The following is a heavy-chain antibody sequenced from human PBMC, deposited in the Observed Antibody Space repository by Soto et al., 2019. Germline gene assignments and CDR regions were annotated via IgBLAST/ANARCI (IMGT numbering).Heavy chain of an antibody. CDR2: IYYSGST. CDR1: GGSVSSGSYY. D-gene: IGHD3-22*01. CDR3: AREPLGSGYYYYYYGIDV. Sequence: SETLSLTCTVSGGSVSSGSYYWSWIRQPPGKGLEWIGYIYYSGSTNYNPSLKSRVTISVDTSKNQFSLKLSSVTAADTAVYYCAREPLGSGYYYYYYGIDVWGQGTTVTVYS. V-gene: IGHV4-61*01. J-gene: IGHJ6*02.